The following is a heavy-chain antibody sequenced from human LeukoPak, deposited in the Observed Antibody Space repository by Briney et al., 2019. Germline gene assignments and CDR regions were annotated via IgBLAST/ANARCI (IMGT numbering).Heavy chain of an antibody. CDR2: IYSGGST. J-gene: IGHJ4*02. V-gene: IGHV3-53*01. CDR3: ATLYYYASGTYYNAFYFDC. CDR1: GFTVSSNY. Sequence: GGSLRLSCAASGFTVSSNYMSWVRQAPGKGLEWVSVIYSGGSTYYADSVKGRFTISRDNSKNTLYLQMNSLRAEDTAVYYCATLYYYASGTYYNAFYFDCWGQGTLVTVSS. D-gene: IGHD3-10*01.